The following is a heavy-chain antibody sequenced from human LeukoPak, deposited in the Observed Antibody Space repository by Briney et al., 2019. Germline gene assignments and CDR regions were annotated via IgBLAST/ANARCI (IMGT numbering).Heavy chain of an antibody. Sequence: EASVKVSCKSSGYTFTSYYMYWVRQAPGQGREWMGIINPSGGSTSYAQKFQGRVTMTRDTSTRTVYMELSSLRSEDTAVYYCARDSGMVRGTVDYWGQGTLVTVSS. J-gene: IGHJ4*02. CDR3: ARDSGMVRGTVDY. D-gene: IGHD3-10*01. V-gene: IGHV1-46*01. CDR2: INPSGGST. CDR1: GYTFTSYY.